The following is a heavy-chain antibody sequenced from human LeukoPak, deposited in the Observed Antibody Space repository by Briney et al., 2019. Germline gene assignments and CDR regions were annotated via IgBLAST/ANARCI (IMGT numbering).Heavy chain of an antibody. CDR2: IYYSGST. J-gene: IGHJ4*02. CDR3: ARALYSSGWYRGEYYFDY. Sequence: PSETLSLTCTVSGGSISSYYWSWIRRPPGKGLEWIGYIYYSGSTNYNPSLKSRVTISVDTSKNQFSLKLSSVTAADTAVYYCARALYSSGWYRGEYYFDYWGQGTLVTVSS. V-gene: IGHV4-59*01. CDR1: GGSISSYY. D-gene: IGHD6-19*01.